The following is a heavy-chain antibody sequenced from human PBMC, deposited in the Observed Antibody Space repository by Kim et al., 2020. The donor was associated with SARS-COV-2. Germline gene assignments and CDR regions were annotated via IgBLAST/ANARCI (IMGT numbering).Heavy chain of an antibody. CDR1: GYFFSTYD. J-gene: IGHJ5*01. D-gene: IGHD6-19*01. V-gene: IGHV1-8*02. CDR2: VTPSSGNT. Sequence: ASVKVSCMASGYFFSTYDINWVRQASGQGLEWLGWVTPSSGNTGYAQKFQGRVTVTRDNSIRTAYLELSNLRSEDTAVYYCARTTSGWPNWFDSWGQGTLLTVSS. CDR3: ARTTSGWPNWFDS.